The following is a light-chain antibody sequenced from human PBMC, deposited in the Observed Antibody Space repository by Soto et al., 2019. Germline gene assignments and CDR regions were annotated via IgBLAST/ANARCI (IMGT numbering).Light chain of an antibody. CDR1: QSISSW. V-gene: IGKV1-5*03. CDR2: KAS. J-gene: IGKJ1*01. Sequence: DIQMTQSPSTLSASVGDRVTNTCRASQSISSWLAWYQQRPGKAPKLLIYKASNLERGVPSRFSGSGSGTELTLTISSLHPDDFATYYCQQYYTFPWTFGPGTKVDIK. CDR3: QQYYTFPWT.